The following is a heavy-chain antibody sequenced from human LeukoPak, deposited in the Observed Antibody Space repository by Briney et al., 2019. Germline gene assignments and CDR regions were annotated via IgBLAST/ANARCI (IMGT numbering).Heavy chain of an antibody. J-gene: IGHJ4*02. D-gene: IGHD2-8*01. V-gene: IGHV1-2*02. CDR1: GYTFTGYY. Sequence: GASVKVSCKASGYTFTGYYMHWLRQAPGQGLEWMGWINPNSGGTNYAQKFQGRVTMTRDTSISTAYMELGRLRSDDTAVYYCARVMVSRSLGYWGQGTLVTVSS. CDR2: INPNSGGT. CDR3: ARVMVSRSLGY.